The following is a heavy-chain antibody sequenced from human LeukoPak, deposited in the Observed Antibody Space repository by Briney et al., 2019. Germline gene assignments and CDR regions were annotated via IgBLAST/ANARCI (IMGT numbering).Heavy chain of an antibody. CDR2: LYSGGST. CDR1: GITVRSNK. V-gene: IGHV3-66*01. Sequence: GGSLRISCAASGITVRSNKMNWVRQAPGKGLEWVSVLYSGGSTNYADSVKGRFTISRDNSKNTLYLQMNSLRAEDTAVYYCARDLGLGVIDYWGQGTLVIVSS. J-gene: IGHJ4*02. D-gene: IGHD3-16*01. CDR3: ARDLGLGVIDY.